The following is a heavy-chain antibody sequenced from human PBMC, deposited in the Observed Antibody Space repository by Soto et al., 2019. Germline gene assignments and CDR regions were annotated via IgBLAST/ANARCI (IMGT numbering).Heavy chain of an antibody. Sequence: QVQLVESGGGVVQPGRSLRLSCAASGFTFSSYAMHWVRQAPGKGLEWVAVISYDGSNKYYADSVKGRFTISRDNSKYTLYLQMNSLRAEDPAVYYCARDMGYDFWSGPSYGMDVWGQGTTVTVSS. CDR2: ISYDGSNK. CDR1: GFTFSSYA. J-gene: IGHJ6*02. D-gene: IGHD3-3*01. CDR3: ARDMGYDFWSGPSYGMDV. V-gene: IGHV3-30-3*01.